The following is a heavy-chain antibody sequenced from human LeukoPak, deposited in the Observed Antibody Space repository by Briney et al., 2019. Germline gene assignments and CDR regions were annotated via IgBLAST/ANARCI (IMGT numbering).Heavy chain of an antibody. CDR3: ARGKIGYYYGDYDGY. CDR1: GFTFSSYD. J-gene: IGHJ4*02. CDR2: ISTISSTK. D-gene: IGHD4-17*01. Sequence: PGGSLTLSCAASGFTFSSYDRNWVRQAPGKGLEWVSYISTISSTKYYADSVKGRFTISRDNAKNSLYLQMNRLRDEDTAVYYCARGKIGYYYGDYDGYWGQATELSVSS. V-gene: IGHV3-48*02.